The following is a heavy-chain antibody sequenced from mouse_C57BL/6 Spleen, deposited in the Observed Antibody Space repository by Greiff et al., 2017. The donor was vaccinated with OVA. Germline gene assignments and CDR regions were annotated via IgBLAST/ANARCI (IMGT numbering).Heavy chain of an antibody. CDR2: ISSGGDYI. CDR3: TRAYGYGDLDY. D-gene: IGHD2-2*01. CDR1: GFTFSSYA. J-gene: IGHJ2*01. Sequence: EVMLVESGEGLVKPGGSLKLSCAASGFTFSSYAMSWVRQTPEKRLEWVAYISSGGDYIYYADTVKGRFTISRDNARNTLYLQMSSLKSEDTAMYYCTRAYGYGDLDYWGQGTTLTVSS. V-gene: IGHV5-9-1*02.